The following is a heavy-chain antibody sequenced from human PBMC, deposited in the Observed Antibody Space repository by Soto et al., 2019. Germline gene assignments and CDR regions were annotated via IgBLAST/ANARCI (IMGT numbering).Heavy chain of an antibody. CDR2: IYYSGST. Sequence: SETLSLTCTVSGGSVSSGSYYWSWIRQPPGKGLEWIGYIYYSGSTNYNPSLKSRVTISVDTSKNQFSLKLSSVTAADTAVYYCARERVTPTGYYGMDVWGQGTTVTVS. D-gene: IGHD4-4*01. J-gene: IGHJ6*02. CDR3: ARERVTPTGYYGMDV. V-gene: IGHV4-61*01. CDR1: GGSVSSGSYY.